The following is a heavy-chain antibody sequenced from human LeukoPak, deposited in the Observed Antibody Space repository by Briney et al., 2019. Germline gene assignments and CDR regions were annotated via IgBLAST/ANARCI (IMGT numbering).Heavy chain of an antibody. Sequence: GALRLSCAASGFTFSDFWMSWVRQAPGKGLEWVANIKNDGGEKYYVDSVKGRFTISRDNAENSLYLHMDSLRVEDTAVYYCAREPRGVSYSAWGQGTLVTVSS. CDR2: IKNDGGEK. D-gene: IGHD3-10*01. CDR3: AREPRGVSYSA. J-gene: IGHJ5*02. CDR1: GFTFSDFW. V-gene: IGHV3-7*01.